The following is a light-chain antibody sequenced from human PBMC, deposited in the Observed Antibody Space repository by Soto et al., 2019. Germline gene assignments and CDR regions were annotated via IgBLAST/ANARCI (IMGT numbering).Light chain of an antibody. CDR3: SSYTSSSTLVYV. CDR1: SSDVGRYNY. Sequence: QSVLTQPASVSGSPGQSITISCTGTSSDVGRYNYVSWYQQHPGKAPKCMIYDVSNRPSGVPNRFSGSKSGNTASLTISGLQAEDEAEYYCSSYTSSSTLVYVFGTGTKVTVL. CDR2: DVS. V-gene: IGLV2-14*03. J-gene: IGLJ1*01.